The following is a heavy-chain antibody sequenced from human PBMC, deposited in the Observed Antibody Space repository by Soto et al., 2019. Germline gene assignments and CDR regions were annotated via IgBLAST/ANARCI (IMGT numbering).Heavy chain of an antibody. CDR2: INHSGST. CDR1: GGSFSGYY. Sequence: KPSETLSLTCAVYGGSFSGYYWSWIRQPPGKGLEWIGEINHSGSTNYNPSLKSRVTISVDTSKNQFSLKLSSATAADTAMYYCARVKTFWSGYFPFDYWGQGTLVTVSS. CDR3: ARVKTFWSGYFPFDY. V-gene: IGHV4-34*01. D-gene: IGHD3-3*01. J-gene: IGHJ4*02.